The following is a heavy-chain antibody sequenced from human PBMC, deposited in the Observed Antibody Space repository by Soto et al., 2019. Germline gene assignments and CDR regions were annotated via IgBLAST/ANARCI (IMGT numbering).Heavy chain of an antibody. CDR3: ARRKGDYCSSTSCQGDYYYYYMDV. V-gene: IGHV4-59*08. J-gene: IGHJ6*03. CDR1: GGSISSYY. Sequence: SETLSLTCTVSGGSISSYYWSWIRQPPGKGLEWIGYIYYSGSTNYNPSLKSRVTISVDTSKNQFSLKLSSVTAADTAVYYCARRKGDYCSSTSCQGDYYYYYMDVWGKGTTVTVSS. CDR2: IYYSGST. D-gene: IGHD2-2*01.